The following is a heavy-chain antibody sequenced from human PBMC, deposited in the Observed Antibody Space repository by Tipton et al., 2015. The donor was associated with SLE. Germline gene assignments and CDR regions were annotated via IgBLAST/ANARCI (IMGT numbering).Heavy chain of an antibody. J-gene: IGHJ6*03. D-gene: IGHD3-3*01. CDR2: IYAGGTT. CDR3: ARGSSGYYSYYYYYMDV. CDR1: GFTVSSNY. V-gene: IGHV3-53*04. Sequence: QLVQSGGGLVQPGGSLTLSCAASGFTVSSNYMSWVRQAPGKGLEWVSIIYAGGTTYYADSMKGRFTISRDNSKNTLYLQMNRLRTEDTAVYYCARGSSGYYSYYYYYMDVWGKGTTVTVSS.